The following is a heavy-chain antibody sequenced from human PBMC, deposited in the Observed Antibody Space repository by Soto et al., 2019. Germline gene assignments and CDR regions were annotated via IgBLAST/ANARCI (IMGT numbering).Heavy chain of an antibody. CDR3: AASAPPATNYYYAMDV. J-gene: IGHJ6*02. D-gene: IGHD5-12*01. CDR1: GGSVSSGGFY. V-gene: IGHV4-61*08. CDR2: FYDSGST. Sequence: PWETLSLTCTVSGGSVSSGGFYWSWIRRPPGKGLEWIGYFYDSGSTNYNPSLRSRVTMSVDTSKNQFSLKLSSVTAADTAVYYCAASAPPATNYYYAMDVWGQGTPVTVSS.